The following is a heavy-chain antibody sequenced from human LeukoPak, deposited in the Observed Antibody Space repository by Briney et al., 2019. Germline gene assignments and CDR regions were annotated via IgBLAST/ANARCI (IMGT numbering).Heavy chain of an antibody. CDR1: GGSISSSGYY. Sequence: SETLSLTCTVSGGSISSSGYYWGWIRQPPGKGLEWIGSISSGGSTHYIPSLKSRVAISVDTSKNQFSLKLSSVTAADTAVYYCARRSYDGSGYYYVDYWGQGTLVTVSS. V-gene: IGHV4-39*01. CDR3: ARRSYDGSGYYYVDY. CDR2: ISSGGST. J-gene: IGHJ4*02. D-gene: IGHD3-22*01.